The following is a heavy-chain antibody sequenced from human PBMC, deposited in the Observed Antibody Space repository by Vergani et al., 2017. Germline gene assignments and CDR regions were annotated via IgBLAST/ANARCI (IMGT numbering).Heavy chain of an antibody. J-gene: IGHJ4*02. D-gene: IGHD4-17*01. Sequence: QVQLVESGGGVVQPGGSLRLSCAASGFTFSNYGMHWVRQAPGKGLQWVAFIQYDGSSRYYSDSLKGRLTISRDTSSNTLYLQMRSLRVEDTAVYYCAKDGRENSDYGYFDYWGQGTLVTVSS. CDR3: AKDGRENSDYGYFDY. CDR2: IQYDGSSR. CDR1: GFTFSNYG. V-gene: IGHV3-30*02.